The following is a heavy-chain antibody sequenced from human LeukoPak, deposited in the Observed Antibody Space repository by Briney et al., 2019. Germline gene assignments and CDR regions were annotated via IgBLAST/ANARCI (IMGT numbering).Heavy chain of an antibody. J-gene: IGHJ4*02. V-gene: IGHV3-21*05. CDR2: ISSSSSHI. D-gene: IGHD3-10*01. CDR1: GFTFSSYS. CDR3: ASMNYYGSGD. Sequence: GGSLRLSCAASGFTFSSYSMKWVRQAPGKGLEWVSYISSSSSHIYYADSVEGRFTISRDNAKNSLYLQMISLRAEDTAVYDCASMNYYGSGDWGEGTLVTVSS.